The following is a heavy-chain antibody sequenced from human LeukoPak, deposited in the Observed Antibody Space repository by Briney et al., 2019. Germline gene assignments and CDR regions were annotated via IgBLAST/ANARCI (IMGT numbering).Heavy chain of an antibody. CDR2: FDPEDGET. D-gene: IGHD6-19*01. Sequence: ASVTVSFTVSGYTLTELSMHWVRQAPGKGLEWMGGFDPEDGETIYAQKFQGRVTMTEDTSTDTAYMELSSLRSEDTAVYYCATHHRYSSGWLSGDYWGQGTLVTVSS. J-gene: IGHJ4*02. CDR3: ATHHRYSSGWLSGDY. V-gene: IGHV1-24*01. CDR1: GYTLTELS.